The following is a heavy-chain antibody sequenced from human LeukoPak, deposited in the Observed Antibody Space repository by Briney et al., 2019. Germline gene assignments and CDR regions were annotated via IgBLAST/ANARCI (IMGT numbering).Heavy chain of an antibody. CDR2: IYYSGST. D-gene: IGHD3-9*01. CDR3: ARRGLRYFDWLFDDAFDI. J-gene: IGHJ3*02. CDR1: GGSISSYY. V-gene: IGHV4-59*12. Sequence: SETLSLTCTVSGGSISSYYWSWIRQPPGKGLEWNGYIYYSGSTNYNPSLKSRVTISVDTSKNQFSLKLSSVTAADTAVYYCARRGLRYFDWLFDDAFDIWGQGTMVTVSS.